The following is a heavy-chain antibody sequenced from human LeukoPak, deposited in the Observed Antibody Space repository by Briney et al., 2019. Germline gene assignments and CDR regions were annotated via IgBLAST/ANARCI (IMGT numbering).Heavy chain of an antibody. J-gene: IGHJ4*02. CDR2: IIPIFGIT. D-gene: IGHD3-16*01. V-gene: IGHV1-69*04. CDR3: ARGFESSTSYVSDFDF. CDR1: GGTFSRYG. Sequence: GASVKVSCKASGGTFSRYGISWVRQAPGQGLEWMGRIIPIFGITNYAQKFQGRVTITADKSTTTAYMEVSSLRSEDTAVYFCARGFESSTSYVSDFDFWGQGSLVTVSS.